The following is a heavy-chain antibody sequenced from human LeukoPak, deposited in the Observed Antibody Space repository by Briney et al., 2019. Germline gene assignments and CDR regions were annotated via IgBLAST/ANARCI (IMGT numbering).Heavy chain of an antibody. D-gene: IGHD3-22*01. CDR3: ARGDDSGYYDYFDY. V-gene: IGHV3-7*03. CDR2: IKQDGSEK. CDR1: GFTFSSYW. Sequence: QPGGSLRLSCAASGFTFSSYWMSWVRQAPGKGLEWVANIKQDGSEKYYVDSVKGRFTISRDNAKNSLYLQMNSLRAEDTAVYYCARGDDSGYYDYFDYWGQGALVTVSS. J-gene: IGHJ4*02.